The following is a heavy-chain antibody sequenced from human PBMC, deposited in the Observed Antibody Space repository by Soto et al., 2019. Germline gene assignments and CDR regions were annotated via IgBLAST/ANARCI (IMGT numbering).Heavy chain of an antibody. D-gene: IGHD3-3*01. Sequence: QVQLVESGGGVVQPGRSLRLSCAASGFTFSSYGMHWVRQAPGKGLEWVAVIWYDGSNKYYADSVKGRFTISRDNSKNALYLQMNSLRAEDTAVYYCARGLFDYDSRRDYGMDVWGQGTTVTVSS. CDR1: GFTFSSYG. CDR3: ARGLFDYDSRRDYGMDV. CDR2: IWYDGSNK. V-gene: IGHV3-33*01. J-gene: IGHJ6*02.